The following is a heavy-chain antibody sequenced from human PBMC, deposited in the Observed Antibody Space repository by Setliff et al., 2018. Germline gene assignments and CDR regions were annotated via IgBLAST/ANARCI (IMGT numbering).Heavy chain of an antibody. Sequence: ASVKVSCKASGYTFTSYYMHWVRQAPGQGLEWMGIIDPSGGSTSYAQKFQGRVTMTRDTSTSTVYMELSSLRSEDTAVYYCAREGVHTRSSTDYHYYMDVWGKGTTVTVSS. CDR2: IDPSGGST. D-gene: IGHD1-26*01. J-gene: IGHJ6*03. V-gene: IGHV1-46*01. CDR3: AREGVHTRSSTDYHYYMDV. CDR1: GYTFTSYY.